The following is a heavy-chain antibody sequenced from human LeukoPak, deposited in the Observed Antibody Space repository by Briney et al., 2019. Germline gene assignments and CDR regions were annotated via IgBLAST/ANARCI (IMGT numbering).Heavy chain of an antibody. Sequence: GRSRRLSCAASEFTFDDYAMHWVRQAPGKGLEWVSGISWKSGSIGYADSVKGRFTISRGNAKNSLYLQMNSLRAEDTALYYCAKVLHVRADSRTYFDLWGRGTLVTVSS. CDR3: AKVLHVRADSRTYFDL. V-gene: IGHV3-9*01. J-gene: IGHJ2*01. CDR1: EFTFDDYA. CDR2: ISWKSGSI.